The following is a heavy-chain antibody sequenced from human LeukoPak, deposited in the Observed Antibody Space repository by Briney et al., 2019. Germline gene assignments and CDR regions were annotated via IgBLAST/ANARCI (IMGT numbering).Heavy chain of an antibody. CDR2: IYTSGST. D-gene: IGHD3-3*01. CDR3: ARENYDFWSGYYSFDY. Sequence: SETLSLTCTVSGGSISSYYWSWIRQPAGKGLEWIGRIYTSGSTNYNPSLKSRVTMSVDTSKNQFSLKLSSVTAADTAVYYCARENYDFWSGYYSFDYWGQGILVTVSS. J-gene: IGHJ4*02. V-gene: IGHV4-4*07. CDR1: GGSISSYY.